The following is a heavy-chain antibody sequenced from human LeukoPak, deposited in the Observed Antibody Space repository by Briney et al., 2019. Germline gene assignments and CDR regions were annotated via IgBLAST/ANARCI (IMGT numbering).Heavy chain of an antibody. Sequence: LRLSCAASGFTFSDYYMSWIRQAPGKGLEWIGEINHSGSTNYNPSLKSRVTISVDTSKNQFSLKLSSVTAADTAVYYCARERGAPSGGGFDYWGQGTLVTVSS. V-gene: IGHV4-34*01. CDR1: GFTFSDYY. CDR3: ARERGAPSGGGFDY. D-gene: IGHD2-15*01. J-gene: IGHJ4*02. CDR2: INHSGST.